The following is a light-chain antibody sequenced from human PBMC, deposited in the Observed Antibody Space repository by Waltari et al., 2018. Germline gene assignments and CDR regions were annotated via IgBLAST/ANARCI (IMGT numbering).Light chain of an antibody. CDR3: QQSYNTLIT. V-gene: IGKV1-39*01. J-gene: IGKJ5*01. CDR1: QSISNY. Sequence: DIQMTQSPSSLSPSVGDRVTITCRASQSISNYLNWYQQKLGKAPKLLIYGASNLQSVVPSRFSGSVSGTDFTLTISNLQPEDFATYYCQQSYNTLITVGQGTRLEIK. CDR2: GAS.